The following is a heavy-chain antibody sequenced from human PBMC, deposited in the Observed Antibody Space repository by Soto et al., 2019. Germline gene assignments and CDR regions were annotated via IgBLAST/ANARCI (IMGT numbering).Heavy chain of an antibody. J-gene: IGHJ4*02. V-gene: IGHV3-30*14. CDR3: ARERGLGDGYNLVVDY. Sequence: QVQLVESGGGVVQPGRSLRLSCAASGFTFSNYAIHWVRQAPGKGLEWMAVISDDGSNKYYADSVKGRFTSSRDNSKPTLYRQMSSLRADDTAVYYSARERGLGDGYNLVVDYWGQGTLVTVCS. D-gene: IGHD2-21*01. CDR2: ISDDGSNK. CDR1: GFTFSNYA.